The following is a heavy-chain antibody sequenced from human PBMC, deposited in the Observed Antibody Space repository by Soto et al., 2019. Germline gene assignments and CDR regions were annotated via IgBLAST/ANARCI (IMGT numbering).Heavy chain of an antibody. CDR1: GFTFSSYS. V-gene: IGHV3-21*02. CDR2: IITITGFI. D-gene: IGHD5-12*01. CDR3: ARDSREYNAYDYN. Sequence: EVQLVESGGGLVKPGGSLRLSWAASGFTFSSYSMNWVRQAPGKGLEWVSIITITGFIDYADSVKGRFTISRDNAKSSLYLQMNSLRAEDTAVYYCARDSREYNAYDYNWGQGTLVTVSS. J-gene: IGHJ4*02.